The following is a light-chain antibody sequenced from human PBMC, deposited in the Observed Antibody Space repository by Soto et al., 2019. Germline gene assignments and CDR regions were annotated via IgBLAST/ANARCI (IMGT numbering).Light chain of an antibody. CDR3: QSYDSSLSGVL. V-gene: IGLV1-40*01. CDR1: TSNTGAGYD. J-gene: IGLJ2*01. CDR2: GNS. Sequence: QSVLTQPPSVSGAPGRRVTIPCTGSTSNTGAGYDVHWYQHLPGTAPKLLIYGNSNRPSGVPDRFSGSKSGTSASLAITGLQAEDEADYYCQSYDSSLSGVLFGGGTKLTVL.